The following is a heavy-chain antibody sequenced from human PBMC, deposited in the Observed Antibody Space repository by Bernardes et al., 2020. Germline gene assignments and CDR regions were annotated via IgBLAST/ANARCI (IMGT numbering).Heavy chain of an antibody. CDR3: ARLGESYYYGMDV. CDR2: IYYSGST. CDR1: GGSISSSSYY. D-gene: IGHD2-21*01. V-gene: IGHV4-39*01. J-gene: IGHJ6*04. Sequence: SETLSLTCTVSGGSISSSSYYWGWIRQPPGKGLEWIGSIYYSGSTYYNPSLKSRVTISVDTSKNQFSLKLSSVTAADTAVYYCARLGESYYYGMDVWGKGTTVTVSS.